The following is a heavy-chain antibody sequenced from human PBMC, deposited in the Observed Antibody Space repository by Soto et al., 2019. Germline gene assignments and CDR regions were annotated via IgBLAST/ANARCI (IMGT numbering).Heavy chain of an antibody. J-gene: IGHJ4*02. CDR2: IIPIFGTA. V-gene: IGHV1-69*01. CDR3: PGDLEQHSYGSGSYYHYCDY. Sequence: QVQLVQSGAEVKKPGSSVKVSCKASGGTFSSYAISWVRQAPGQGLEWMGGIIPIFGTANYAQKFQGRVTITADESTSTANMGLIMLRSEATAVSYCPGDLEQHSYGSGSYYHYCDYWGQETLV. CDR1: GGTFSSYA. D-gene: IGHD3-10*01.